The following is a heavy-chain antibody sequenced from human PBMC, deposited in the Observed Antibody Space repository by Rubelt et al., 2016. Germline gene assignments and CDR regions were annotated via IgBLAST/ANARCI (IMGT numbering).Heavy chain of an antibody. CDR3: ATLTANDISGRGAD. V-gene: IGHV4-59*08. J-gene: IGHJ4*02. Sequence: QVQLQESGPRLVKPSETLSLTCNVSADSISGFSWSWIRQPPGKGLECIGDIYYSGSTNYNPSLESRVTISVDTSKNQFSLGVSSVTAADTAVYFCATLTANDISGRGADWGQGTLVTVSS. CDR1: ADSISGFS. CDR2: IYYSGST. D-gene: IGHD2-21*02.